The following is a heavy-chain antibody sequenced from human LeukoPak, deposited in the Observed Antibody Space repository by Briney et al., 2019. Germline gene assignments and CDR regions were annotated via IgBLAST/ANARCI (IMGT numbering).Heavy chain of an antibody. CDR1: GLRFSSYG. CDR3: ATARDYGTAVVTATCCDY. D-gene: IGHD2-21*02. CDR2: INLTGGTT. J-gene: IGHJ4*02. V-gene: IGHV3-23*01. Sequence: GGSVSLSRAPSGLRFSSYGMNWVRQPAGRGLAWVSFINLTGGTTQYPDSVKGRFTISRDNSKDTLYLQMNSLRAEDTAVYYCATARDYGTAVVTATCCDYWGEGTLVTASS.